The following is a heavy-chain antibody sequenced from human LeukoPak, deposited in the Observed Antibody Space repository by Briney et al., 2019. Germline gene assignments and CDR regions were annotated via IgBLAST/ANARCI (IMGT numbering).Heavy chain of an antibody. V-gene: IGHV5-51*01. J-gene: IGHJ4*02. Sequence: GGSLEISLYGSGYSFTSYWIGWVRPVPGKGLEWMGIIYSGDSDTRYSPSFQGQVTISADKSINTAYLQWSSLKASDTAMYYCARHGGDYDILPGYEAIGFDYWGQGNLVTVSS. CDR2: IYSGDSDT. CDR3: ARHGGDYDILPGYEAIGFDY. CDR1: GYSFTSYW. D-gene: IGHD3-9*01.